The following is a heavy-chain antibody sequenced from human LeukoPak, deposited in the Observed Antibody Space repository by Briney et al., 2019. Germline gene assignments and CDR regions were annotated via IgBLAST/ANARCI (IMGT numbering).Heavy chain of an antibody. CDR3: ARDSDLGISLDP. CDR1: GGTFSSYA. D-gene: IGHD6-13*01. J-gene: IGHJ5*02. V-gene: IGHV1-69*06. Sequence: SVKVSCKASGGTFSSYAISWVRQAPGQGLEWMGGIIPIFGTANYAQKFQGRVTITADKSTSTAYMELSSLRSEDTAVYYCARDSDLGISLDPWGQGTLVTVSS. CDR2: IIPIFGTA.